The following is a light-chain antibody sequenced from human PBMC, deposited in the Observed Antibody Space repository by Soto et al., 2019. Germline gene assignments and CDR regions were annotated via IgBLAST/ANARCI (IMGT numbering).Light chain of an antibody. V-gene: IGKV1-5*03. J-gene: IGKJ3*01. CDR1: QSISNW. Sequence: DIPLAPSPSTLSAYVGDRVPITSRASQSISNWLAWYQQKPGKAPKRLIYKTSGLESGVPSRFSGSGSGTEFSLTISSLQPDDFASYYCQQYQSVSLTF. CDR2: KTS. CDR3: QQYQSVSLT.